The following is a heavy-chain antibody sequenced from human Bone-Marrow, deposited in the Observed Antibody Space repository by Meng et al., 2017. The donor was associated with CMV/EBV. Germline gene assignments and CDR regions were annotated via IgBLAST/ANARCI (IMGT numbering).Heavy chain of an antibody. CDR1: GYTFTTYG. CDR3: ARKSSFTGDGMDV. J-gene: IGHJ6*02. V-gene: IGHV1-18*01. CDR2: INDYNGNT. Sequence: ASVKVSCKASGYTFTTYGISWVRQAPGQGLEWMGWINDYNGNTNYAQNLQGRVTMTTDTSTRTAYMELRSLRTDDTAVYYCARKSSFTGDGMDVWGQGTTVTVSS. D-gene: IGHD1-14*01.